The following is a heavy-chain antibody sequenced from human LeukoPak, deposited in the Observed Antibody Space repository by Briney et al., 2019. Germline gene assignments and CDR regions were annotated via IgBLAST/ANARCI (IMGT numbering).Heavy chain of an antibody. CDR2: ITPSGSPI. CDR1: GLTFSDFY. CDR3: ARGHYGLVV. J-gene: IGHJ6*02. V-gene: IGHV3-11*01. Sequence: GGSLRLSCAASGLTFSDFYFSWIRQAPGKGLEWVSYITPSGSPIYYADSVKGRFTISRDNAKNSLFLQMDSLRAEDTAVYYCARGHYGLVVWGQGTTVTVSS.